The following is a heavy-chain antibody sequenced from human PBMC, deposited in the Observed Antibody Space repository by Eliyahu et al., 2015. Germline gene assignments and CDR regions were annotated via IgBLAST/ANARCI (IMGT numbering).Heavy chain of an antibody. D-gene: IGHD5-18*01. CDR2: IYYSGST. V-gene: IGHV4-59*08. Sequence: QVQLQESGPGLVKPSETLSLTCTVSGGSISSYYWSWIRQPPGKGLEWIGYIYYSGSTNYNPSLKSRVTISVDTSKNQFSLKLSSVTAADTAVYYCARLADTAMADPYDYWGQGTLVTVSS. CDR1: GGSISSYY. CDR3: ARLADTAMADPYDY. J-gene: IGHJ4*02.